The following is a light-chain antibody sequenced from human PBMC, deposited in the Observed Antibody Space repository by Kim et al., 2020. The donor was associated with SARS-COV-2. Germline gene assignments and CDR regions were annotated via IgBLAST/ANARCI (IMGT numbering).Light chain of an antibody. CDR3: CSYAGSYTFVV. Sequence: SVPITCTGTSGDIGGFKDVSWYQRHPGKAPKFIIYDVDKRPSGVPDRFSSSKSGNTASLTISGLQAEDEADYYCCSYAGSYTFVVFGGGTQLTVL. CDR2: DVD. CDR1: SGDIGGFKD. J-gene: IGLJ2*01. V-gene: IGLV2-11*01.